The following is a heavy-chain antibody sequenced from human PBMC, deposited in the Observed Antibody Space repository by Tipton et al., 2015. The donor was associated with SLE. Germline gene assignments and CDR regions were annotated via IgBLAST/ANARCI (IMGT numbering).Heavy chain of an antibody. CDR2: IYHTGST. CDR1: GGSISTYY. D-gene: IGHD3-22*01. J-gene: IGHJ4*02. V-gene: IGHV4-59*12. Sequence: LSLTCTVSGGSISTYYWSWIRQPPKQGLEWIGWIYHTGSTDYNPSLKSRVTISVDTSKNQFSLKLSSVTAADTAVYYCARGLTMIVVVTLDYWGQGTLVTVSS. CDR3: ARGLTMIVVVTLDY.